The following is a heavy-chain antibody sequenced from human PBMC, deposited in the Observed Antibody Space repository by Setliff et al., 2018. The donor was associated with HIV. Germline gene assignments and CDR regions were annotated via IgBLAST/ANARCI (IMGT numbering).Heavy chain of an antibody. J-gene: IGHJ4*02. Sequence: PSETLSLTCTVSGGSISRYYWGWIRQPPGKGLEWIGSMYYSGSTYSNPSLKSRVTISVDTSKNQFSLKLSSVTAADTAVYYCALSSGSYYNALDNWGQGTLVTVSS. CDR1: GGSISRYY. CDR2: MYYSGST. CDR3: ALSSGSYYNALDN. V-gene: IGHV4-39*01. D-gene: IGHD3-10*01.